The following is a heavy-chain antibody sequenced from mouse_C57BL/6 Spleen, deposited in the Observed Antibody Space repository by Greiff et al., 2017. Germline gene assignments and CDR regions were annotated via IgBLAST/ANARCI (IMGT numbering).Heavy chain of an antibody. CDR3: APYYEGSGGDYFDY. CDR1: GYTFTSYG. Sequence: VQLQQSGAELARPGASVKLSCKASGYTFTSYGISWVKQRTGQGLEWIGEIYPRSGNTYYNEKFKGQATLTADQSSSTAYMELRSLTSEDSAVYFCAPYYEGSGGDYFDYWGQGTTLTVSS. V-gene: IGHV1-81*01. J-gene: IGHJ2*01. CDR2: IYPRSGNT. D-gene: IGHD1-1*01.